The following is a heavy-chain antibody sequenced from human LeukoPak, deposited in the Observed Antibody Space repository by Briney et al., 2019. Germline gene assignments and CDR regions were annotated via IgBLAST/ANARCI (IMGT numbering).Heavy chain of an antibody. V-gene: IGHV4-59*01. CDR2: IYYTGRT. Sequence: SETLSLTCTVSGGSFINYYWTWIRRPPGKGLEWIAFIYYTGRTRYNPSLQSRVTISLDTSKNHFSLQLRSVTAADTAVYYCARLPDYDNSGDPDTFDIWGQGTMVSVSS. J-gene: IGHJ3*02. D-gene: IGHD3-22*01. CDR3: ARLPDYDNSGDPDTFDI. CDR1: GGSFINYY.